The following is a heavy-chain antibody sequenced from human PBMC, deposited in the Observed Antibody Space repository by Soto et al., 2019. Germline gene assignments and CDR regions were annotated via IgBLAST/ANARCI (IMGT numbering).Heavy chain of an antibody. J-gene: IGHJ4*02. CDR3: ARDFSRTIRWLQFFDY. Sequence: GGSLRLSCAASGFTFSSYAMHWVRQAPGKGLEWVAVISYDGSNKYYADSVKGRFTISRDNSKNTLYLQMNSLRAEDTAVYYCARDFSRTIRWLQFFDYWGQGTLVTVSS. V-gene: IGHV3-30-3*01. CDR2: ISYDGSNK. D-gene: IGHD5-18*01. CDR1: GFTFSSYA.